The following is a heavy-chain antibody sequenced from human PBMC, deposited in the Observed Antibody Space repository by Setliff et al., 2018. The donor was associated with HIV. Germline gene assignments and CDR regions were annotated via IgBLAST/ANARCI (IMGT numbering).Heavy chain of an antibody. CDR1: GDTFSSYA. J-gene: IGHJ6*02. D-gene: IGHD4-17*01. V-gene: IGHV1-69*10. Sequence: SVKVSCKASGDTFSSYAISWVRQAPGQGLEWMGGIIPILGMGNHAQKFQGRVTITADKSANTAYMGLTSLRPEDTAVYYCARDRDYFYGGMDVWGPGTTVTVSS. CDR3: ARDRDYFYGGMDV. CDR2: IIPILGMG.